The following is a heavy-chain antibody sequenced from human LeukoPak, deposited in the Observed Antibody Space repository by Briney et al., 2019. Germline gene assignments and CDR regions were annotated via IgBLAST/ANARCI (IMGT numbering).Heavy chain of an antibody. CDR1: GFTFDDYG. D-gene: IGHD6-6*01. V-gene: IGHV3-20*04. CDR2: INWNGGST. CDR3: ARGSYSSSSGRYFDY. J-gene: IGHJ4*02. Sequence: GGSLRLSCAASGFTFDDYGMSWVRQAPGKGLEWVSGINWNGGSTGYADSVKGRFTISRDNAKNSLYLQMNSLRAEDTALYYCARGSYSSSSGRYFDYWGQGTLVTVSS.